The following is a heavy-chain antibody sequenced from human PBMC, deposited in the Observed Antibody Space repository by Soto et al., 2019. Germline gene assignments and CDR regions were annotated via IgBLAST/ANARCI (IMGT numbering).Heavy chain of an antibody. Sequence: GGSLRLSCAASGFTFSSYAMSWVRQAPGKGLEWVSAISGSGGSTYYADSVKGRFTISRDNSKNTLYLQMNSLRAEDTAVYYCAKDSELRYFDWITDLYGMDVWGQGTTVTVSS. CDR3: AKDSELRYFDWITDLYGMDV. J-gene: IGHJ6*02. V-gene: IGHV3-23*01. CDR1: GFTFSSYA. CDR2: ISGSGGST. D-gene: IGHD3-9*01.